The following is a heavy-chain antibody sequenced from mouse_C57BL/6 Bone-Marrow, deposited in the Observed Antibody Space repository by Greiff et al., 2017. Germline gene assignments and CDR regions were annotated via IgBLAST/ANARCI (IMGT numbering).Heavy chain of an antibody. CDR3: TELASHFDY. J-gene: IGHJ2*01. Sequence: VQLQQSGTVLARPGASVKLSCKPSGYTFTSYWMHWVKQRPGQGLEWIGAIYPGNSDTSYNQKFKGKAKLTAVTAASTAYMELSSLTMADSAVYYCTELASHFDYWGQGTTLTVSS. D-gene: IGHD4-1*01. V-gene: IGHV1-5*01. CDR1: GYTFTSYW. CDR2: IYPGNSDT.